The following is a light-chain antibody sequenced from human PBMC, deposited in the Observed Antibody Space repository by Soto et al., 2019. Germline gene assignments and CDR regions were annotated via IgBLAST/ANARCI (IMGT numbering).Light chain of an antibody. J-gene: IGKJ2*01. Sequence: IVLPQSPGTLSLSPGEGATLSCRASQSVSSNYLAWYQQRPGQTPRLLIYGASNRATGIPDRFSGSGSVTDFPLTISRLEPEDFAVYYCQQYGTAQYAFGQGTRLEI. CDR1: QSVSSNY. V-gene: IGKV3-20*01. CDR3: QQYGTAQYA. CDR2: GAS.